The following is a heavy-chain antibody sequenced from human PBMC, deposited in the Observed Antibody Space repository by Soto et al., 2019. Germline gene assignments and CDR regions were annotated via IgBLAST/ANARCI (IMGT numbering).Heavy chain of an antibody. D-gene: IGHD5-18*01. Sequence: ASVKVSCKASGYTFTSSGISWLRQAPGQGPEWMGWISTYNGNTNYAQNLQGRVTMTTDTSTSTAYVELRSLSSDDTAVYYCARAASYGYMYFDYWGQGTLVTVSS. CDR3: ARAASYGYMYFDY. CDR1: GYTFTSSG. V-gene: IGHV1-18*01. CDR2: ISTYNGNT. J-gene: IGHJ4*02.